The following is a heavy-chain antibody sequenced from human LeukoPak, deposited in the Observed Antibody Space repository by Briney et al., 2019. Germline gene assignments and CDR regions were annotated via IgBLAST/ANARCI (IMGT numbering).Heavy chain of an antibody. D-gene: IGHD3-16*02. CDR1: GFTFSSYW. CDR3: AKYDSLITFGGVIVY. J-gene: IGHJ4*02. CDR2: IKQDGSEK. V-gene: IGHV3-7*03. Sequence: GGSLRLSCAASGFTFSSYWMSWVRQAPGKGLEWVANIKQDGSEKYYVDSVKGRFTISRDNAKNSLYLQMNSLRAEDTAVYYCAKYDSLITFGGVIVYWGQGTLVTVSS.